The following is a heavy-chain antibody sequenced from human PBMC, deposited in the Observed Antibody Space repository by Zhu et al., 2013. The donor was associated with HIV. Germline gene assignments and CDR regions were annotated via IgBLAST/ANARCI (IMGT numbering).Heavy chain of an antibody. CDR3: ARVSSWYVSRPRREGSYNYYYMDV. J-gene: IGHJ6*03. V-gene: IGHV4-61*01. CDR1: GGSVSSGSYY. Sequence: QVQLQESGPGLVKPSETLSLTCTVSGGSVSSGSYYWSWIRQPPGKGLEWIGYIYYSGSTNYNPSLKSRVTISVDTSKNQFSLKLSSVTAADTAVYYCARVSSWYVSRPRREGSYNYYYMDVWGKGTTVTVSS. CDR2: IYYSGST. D-gene: IGHD6-13*01.